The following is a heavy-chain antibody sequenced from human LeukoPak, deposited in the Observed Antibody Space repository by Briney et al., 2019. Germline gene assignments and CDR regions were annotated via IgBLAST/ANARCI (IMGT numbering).Heavy chain of an antibody. D-gene: IGHD2-2*01. CDR2: IDPSDSYT. CDR3: ASPGVVPAAMSPYYYGMDV. CDR1: GYSFTSYW. J-gene: IGHJ6*04. V-gene: IGHV5-10-1*01. Sequence: PGESLKISCKGSGYSFTSYWISWVRQMPGKGLEWMGRIDPSDSYTNYSPSFQGHVTTSADKSISTAYLQWSSLKASDTAMYYCASPGVVPAAMSPYYYGMDVWGKGTTVTVSS.